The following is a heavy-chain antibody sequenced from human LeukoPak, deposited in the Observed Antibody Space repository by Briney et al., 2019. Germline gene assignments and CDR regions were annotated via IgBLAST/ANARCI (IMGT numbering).Heavy chain of an antibody. V-gene: IGHV4-34*01. CDR2: INHSGST. Sequence: GSLRLSCAASGFTFSSYAMSWVRQPPGKGLEWIGEINHSGSTNYNPSLKSRVTISVDTSKNQFSLKLSSVTAADTAVYYCARRSFDYWGQGTLVTVSS. CDR3: ARRSFDY. J-gene: IGHJ4*02. CDR1: GFTFSSYA.